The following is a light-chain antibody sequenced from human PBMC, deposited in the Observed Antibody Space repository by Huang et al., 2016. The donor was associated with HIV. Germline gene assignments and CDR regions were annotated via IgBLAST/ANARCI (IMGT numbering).Light chain of an antibody. V-gene: IGKV1-39*01. J-gene: IGKJ4*01. CDR2: AAS. CDR1: QGISTY. CDR3: QQSYSALT. Sequence: DIQMTQSPSSLSASVGDRVSITCRASQGISTYLNWYQQKPGKAPKLLIYAASSLQSGVTARFSGSGAGTDFTLTISSLQPEDFATYYCQQSYSALTFGGGTKVEIK.